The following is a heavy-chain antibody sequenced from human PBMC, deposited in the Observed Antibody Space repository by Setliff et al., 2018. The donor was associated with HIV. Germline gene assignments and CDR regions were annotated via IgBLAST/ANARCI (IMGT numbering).Heavy chain of an antibody. J-gene: IGHJ6*02. CDR3: ARVGPMVRGVPASYYYGMDV. Sequence: SVKVSCKASGYTFTSYGISWVRQAPGQGLEWMGWISAYNGNTNYAQKLQGRVTMTTDTSTSTAYMELRSLRSDDTAVYYCARVGPMVRGVPASYYYGMDVWGQGTTVTVSS. V-gene: IGHV1-18*01. D-gene: IGHD3-10*01. CDR1: GYTFTSYG. CDR2: ISAYNGNT.